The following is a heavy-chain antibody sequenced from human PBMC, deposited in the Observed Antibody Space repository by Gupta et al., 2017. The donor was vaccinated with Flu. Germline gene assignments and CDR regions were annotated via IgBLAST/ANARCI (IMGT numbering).Heavy chain of an antibody. D-gene: IGHD2-2*01. CDR1: TFTDYY. V-gene: IGHV1-2*06. J-gene: IGHJ3*02. CDR3: ARDVEPAANDAFHI. Sequence: TFTDYYSHWVRQAPGQGLEWMGRINPNSGGTNFAQKFQGRVTMTRDTSTSTAYMELDRLIFDDTAVYYCARDVEPAANDAFHIWGQGTMVTVSS. CDR2: INPNSGGT.